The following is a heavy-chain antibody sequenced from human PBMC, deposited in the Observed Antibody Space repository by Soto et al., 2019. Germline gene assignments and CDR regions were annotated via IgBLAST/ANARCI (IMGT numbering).Heavy chain of an antibody. CDR1: GDSITSAGYY. CDR2: MYHSGTT. D-gene: IGHD3-22*01. J-gene: IGHJ5*02. CDR3: AIYKGDTRLFDP. Sequence: SETLSLTCTVSGDSITSAGYYWSWIRQHPGKGLEWFGYMYHSGTTYYNPSLSSRVTISVDTSKNQFSLKLTSVTAADTAMYYCAIYKGDTRLFDPWGRGTLVTVSS. V-gene: IGHV4-31*03.